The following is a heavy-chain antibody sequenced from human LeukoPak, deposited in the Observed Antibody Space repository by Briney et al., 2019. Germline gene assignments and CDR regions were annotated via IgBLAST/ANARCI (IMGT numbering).Heavy chain of an antibody. V-gene: IGHV3-30*18. Sequence: GGSLRLSCAASGFTFSSYGLPWVRQAPGKGLEWVAVISHDGQFTYYADSVRGRFTVSRDTSKNTLYLQMTSLRPADTAVYYCAKGPIPNHWYYGMDVWGQGNTVAVSS. D-gene: IGHD1-14*01. CDR2: ISHDGQFT. CDR3: AKGPIPNHWYYGMDV. CDR1: GFTFSSYG. J-gene: IGHJ6*02.